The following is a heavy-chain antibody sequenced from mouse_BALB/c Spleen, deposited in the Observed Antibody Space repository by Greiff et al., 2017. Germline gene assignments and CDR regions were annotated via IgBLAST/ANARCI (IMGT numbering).Heavy chain of an antibody. V-gene: IGHV5-12-1*01. CDR3: AREGLRYGKDYYAMDY. Sequence: EVKLVESGGGLVKPGGSLKLSCAASGFAFSSYDMSWVRQTPEKRLEWVAYISSGGGSTYYPDTVKGRFTISRDNAKNTLYLQMSSLKSEDTAMYYCAREGLRYGKDYYAMDYWGQGTSVTVSS. D-gene: IGHD2-10*02. J-gene: IGHJ4*01. CDR2: ISSGGGST. CDR1: GFAFSSYD.